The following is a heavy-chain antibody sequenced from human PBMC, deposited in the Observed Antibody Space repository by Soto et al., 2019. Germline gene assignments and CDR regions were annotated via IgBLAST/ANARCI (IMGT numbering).Heavy chain of an antibody. V-gene: IGHV3-23*01. CDR2: ISGSGGST. J-gene: IGHJ5*02. CDR1: GFTFISYA. CDR3: PKGWPYSRWTTSDPETQS. Sequence: GGSLRLSCAASGFTFISYAMSWVLQAPGKGLEWVSAISGSGGSTYYADSVKGRFTISRDNSKNTLYLQMNSLRAEDTAVYYCPKGWPYSRWTTSDPETQSWSQAALVT. D-gene: IGHD1-26*01.